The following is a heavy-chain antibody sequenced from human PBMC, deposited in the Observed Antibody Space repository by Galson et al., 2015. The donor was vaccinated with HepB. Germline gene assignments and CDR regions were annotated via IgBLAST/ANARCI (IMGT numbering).Heavy chain of an antibody. Sequence: SLRLSCAASGFSFRDASMHWVRQASGKGLEWVGRIKNELSGGTLNYAAVVKGRFTISRDNSKSMLYLQMDSVRTEDTAMYYCATEVLTQGPVVRDYWGRGTLVTVSS. CDR3: ATEVLTQGPVVRDY. CDR2: IKNELSGGTL. D-gene: IGHD4/OR15-4a*01. V-gene: IGHV3-15*07. CDR1: GFSFRDAS. J-gene: IGHJ4*02.